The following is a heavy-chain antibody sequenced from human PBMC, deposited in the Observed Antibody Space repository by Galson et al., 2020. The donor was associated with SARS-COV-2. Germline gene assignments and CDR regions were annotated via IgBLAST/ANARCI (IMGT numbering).Heavy chain of an antibody. CDR2: ITSGSGYI. Sequence: KIGESLKISCAASGFTFSGYAMNWVRQAPGKGLEWVSYITSGSGYIYYADSVKGRFTISRDNAKNSLYLQMNSLRAEDTAVYYCARGIDTTSAINDYWGQGALVTVSS. D-gene: IGHD2-2*01. J-gene: IGHJ4*02. CDR1: GFTFSGYA. V-gene: IGHV3-21*01. CDR3: ARGIDTTSAINDY.